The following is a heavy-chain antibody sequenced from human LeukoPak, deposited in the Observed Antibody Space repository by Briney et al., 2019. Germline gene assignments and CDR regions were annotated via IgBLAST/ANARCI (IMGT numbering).Heavy chain of an antibody. J-gene: IGHJ5*02. CDR1: GYSFTSYW. CDR2: IYPGDSDT. D-gene: IGHD3-22*01. CDR3: AWSSYDSSGYYYVWFDP. V-gene: IGHV5-51*01. Sequence: GESLKISCKGSGYSFTSYWIGWVRQMPGKGLEWMGFIYPGDSDTRYSPSFQGQVTISADKSISTAYLQWSSLKASDTAMYYCAWSSYDSSGYYYVWFDPWGQGTLVTVSS.